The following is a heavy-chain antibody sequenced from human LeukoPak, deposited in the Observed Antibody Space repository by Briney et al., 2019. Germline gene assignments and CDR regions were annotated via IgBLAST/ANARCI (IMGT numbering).Heavy chain of an antibody. V-gene: IGHV4-34*01. J-gene: IGHJ3*02. D-gene: IGHD3-22*01. Sequence: SETLSLTCAVYGGSFSGYYWSWIRQPPGKGLEWIGEINHSGSTNYNPSLKSRVTISVDTSKNQFSLKLSSVTAADTAVYYCARLLDSSIFDIWGQGTMVTVSS. CDR3: ARLLDSSIFDI. CDR1: GGSFSGYY. CDR2: INHSGST.